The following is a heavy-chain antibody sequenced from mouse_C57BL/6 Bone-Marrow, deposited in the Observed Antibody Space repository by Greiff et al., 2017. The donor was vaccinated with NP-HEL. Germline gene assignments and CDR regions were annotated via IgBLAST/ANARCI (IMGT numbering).Heavy chain of an antibody. D-gene: IGHD6-2*01. CDR3: ARLGGGLYPQTWFAY. J-gene: IGHJ3*01. Sequence: EVQGVESGGGLVQPGGSLSLSCAASGFTFTDYYMSWVRQPPGKALEWLGFIRNKANGYTTEYSASVKGRFTISRDNSQSILYLQMNALRAEDSATYYWARLGGGLYPQTWFAYWGQGTLVTVSA. CDR1: GFTFTDYY. V-gene: IGHV7-3*01. CDR2: IRNKANGYTT.